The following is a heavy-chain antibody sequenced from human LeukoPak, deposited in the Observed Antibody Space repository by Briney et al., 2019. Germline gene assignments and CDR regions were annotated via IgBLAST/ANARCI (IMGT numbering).Heavy chain of an antibody. CDR1: GFTFSSYT. Sequence: PGGSLRLSCASSGFTFSSYTMNWVRQAPRKGLEWVSSITTSSTYIYSADSVRGRFTISRDNAKNSLYLRMSSLRVEDTAVYYCARGEGYYASGSYYIDYWGQGTLVTVSS. V-gene: IGHV3-21*01. CDR3: ARGEGYYASGSYYIDY. CDR2: ITTSSTYI. J-gene: IGHJ4*02. D-gene: IGHD3-10*01.